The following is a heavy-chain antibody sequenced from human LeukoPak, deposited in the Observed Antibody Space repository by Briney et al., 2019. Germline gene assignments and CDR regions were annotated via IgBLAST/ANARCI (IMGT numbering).Heavy chain of an antibody. V-gene: IGHV4-4*07. CDR3: AGDRVLVVESGNYNFYGMDV. J-gene: IGHJ6*02. Sequence: PSETLSLTCTVSGGSFTNYYWNWIRQPAGKALEWIGRISTSGSTNYNPSVSTRVTMSIDTSKNQFSLKLRSVTAADTAVYYCAGDRVLVVESGNYNFYGMDVWGLGTTVTVSS. CDR2: ISTSGST. D-gene: IGHD2-15*01. CDR1: GGSFTNYY.